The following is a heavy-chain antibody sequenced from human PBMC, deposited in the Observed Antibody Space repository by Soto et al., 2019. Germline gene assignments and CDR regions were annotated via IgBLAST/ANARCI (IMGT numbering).Heavy chain of an antibody. CDR1: GFTFSNAW. CDR3: TTDSVLRLGELSPLDY. D-gene: IGHD3-16*02. V-gene: IGHV3-15*01. J-gene: IGHJ4*02. Sequence: GGSLRLSCAASGFTFSNAWMSWVRQAPGKGLEWVGRIKSKTDGGTTDYAAPVKGRFTISRDDSKNTLYLQMNSLKTEDTAVYYCTTDSVLRLGELSPLDYWGQGTLVTVSS. CDR2: IKSKTDGGTT.